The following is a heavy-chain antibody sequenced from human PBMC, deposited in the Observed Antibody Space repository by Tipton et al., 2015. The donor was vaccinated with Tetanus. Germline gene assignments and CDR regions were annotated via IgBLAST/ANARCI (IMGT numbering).Heavy chain of an antibody. CDR2: IRGSGGHI. V-gene: IGHV3-21*04. D-gene: IGHD2-21*02. CDR3: AKLKSRGDSSAIEH. Sequence: SLRLSCVGSGFNFSTYTMNWVRQAPGKGLEWVSSIRGSGGHIYYADSVKGRFTISRDNAKNSLYLQMNSLRAEDTATYYCAKLKSRGDSSAIEHWGQGPLVTVSS. J-gene: IGHJ4*02. CDR1: GFNFSTYT.